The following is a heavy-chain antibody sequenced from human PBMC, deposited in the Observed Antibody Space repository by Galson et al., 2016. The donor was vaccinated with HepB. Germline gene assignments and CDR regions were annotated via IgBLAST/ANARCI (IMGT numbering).Heavy chain of an antibody. V-gene: IGHV4-39*01. CDR2: IHYSGST. J-gene: IGHJ5*02. D-gene: IGHD6-13*01. CDR1: GGSISSSSYF. Sequence: SETLSLTCTVSGGSISSSSYFWSWIRQPPGKGLEWIGSIHYSGSTNYNPSPKSRVTISVDTSKNQFSLKLNSVTAADTAVYYCARLQQLGRFDPWGQGTLVTVSS. CDR3: ARLQQLGRFDP.